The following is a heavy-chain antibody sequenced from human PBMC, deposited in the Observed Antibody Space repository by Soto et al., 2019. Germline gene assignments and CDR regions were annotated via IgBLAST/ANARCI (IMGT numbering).Heavy chain of an antibody. Sequence: QVQLQESGPGLVKPSQTLSLTCTVSGGSISSGGYCWSWIRQHPGKGLEWIGYIYYSGSTYYNPSLKSRVTITVDTSKNQFSLKLTSVTAADTAVYYCARSVLRVNVGNWFDPWGQGTLVTVSS. CDR1: GGSISSGGYC. CDR2: IYYSGST. CDR3: ARSVLRVNVGNWFDP. J-gene: IGHJ5*02. D-gene: IGHD2-21*01. V-gene: IGHV4-31*03.